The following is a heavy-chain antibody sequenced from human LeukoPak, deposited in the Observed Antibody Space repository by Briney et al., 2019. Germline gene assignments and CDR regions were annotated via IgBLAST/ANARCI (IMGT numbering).Heavy chain of an antibody. V-gene: IGHV3-11*04. J-gene: IGHJ5*02. CDR3: ARETHDYGDSRNWFDP. D-gene: IGHD4-17*01. CDR1: GFTFSDYY. CDR2: ISSSGSTI. Sequence: GGSLRLSCAASGFTFSDYYMSWIRQAPGKGLEWVSYISSSGSTIYYADSVKGRFTISRDNAKNSLYLQMNSLRAGDTAVYYCARETHDYGDSRNWFDPWGQGTLVTVCS.